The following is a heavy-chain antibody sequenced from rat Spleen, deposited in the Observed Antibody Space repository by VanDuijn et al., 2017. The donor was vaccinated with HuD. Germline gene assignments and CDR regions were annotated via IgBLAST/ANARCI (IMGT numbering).Heavy chain of an antibody. CDR2: ISYDGSTT. V-gene: IGHV5-7*01. D-gene: IGHD1-12*02. CDR1: GFTFSDYY. CDR3: ARQNYYDGSYYSYVMDA. J-gene: IGHJ4*01. Sequence: EVQLVESGGGLVQPGRSLKLSCAASGFTFSDYYMAWVRQAPTKGLEWVASISYDGSTTNYRGSVKGRFTISRDNAKSTLYLQMDSLRSEDTATYYCARQNYYDGSYYSYVMDAWGQGASVTVSS.